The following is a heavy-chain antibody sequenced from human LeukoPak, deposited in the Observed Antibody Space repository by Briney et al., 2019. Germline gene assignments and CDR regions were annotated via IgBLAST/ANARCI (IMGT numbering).Heavy chain of an antibody. CDR1: GFAFSGYS. D-gene: IGHD3-22*01. CDR2: FGTRSTSV. V-gene: IGHV3-21*01. CDR3: AREVSEGFDF. J-gene: IGHJ4*02. Sequence: GGSLRLSCTASGFAFSGYSMNWIRQAPGKGLEWVSSFGTRSTSVYHAGSVKGRFAISRDNTKNSLYLQMNSLRAEDTALYYCAREVSEGFDFWGQGTLVTVSS.